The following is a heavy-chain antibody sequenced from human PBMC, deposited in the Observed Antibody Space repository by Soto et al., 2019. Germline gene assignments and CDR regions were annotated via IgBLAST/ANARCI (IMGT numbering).Heavy chain of an antibody. CDR1: GYTFTSYG. V-gene: IGHV1-18*01. CDR3: ASSDAVAGTDYYYRDDV. J-gene: IGHJ6*02. Sequence: ASVKVSCKASGYTFTSYGISWVRQAPGQGLEWMGWISAYNGNTNYAQKLQGRVTMTTDTSTSTAYMELRSLRSDDTAVYYCASSDAVAGTDYYYRDDVWGQGTTVTDPS. D-gene: IGHD6-19*01. CDR2: ISAYNGNT.